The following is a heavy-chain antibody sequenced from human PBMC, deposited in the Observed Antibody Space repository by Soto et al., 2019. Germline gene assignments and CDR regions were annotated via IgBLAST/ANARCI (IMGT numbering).Heavy chain of an antibody. CDR2: INPNSGGT. V-gene: IGHV1-2*04. CDR3: ASSTIVGEPAMDV. D-gene: IGHD3-3*01. Sequence: ASVKVSCKASGYTFTSYAMHWVRQAPGQGLEWMGWINPNSGGTNYAQKFQGWVTMTRDTSISTAYMELSRLRSDDTAVYYCASSTIVGEPAMDVWGQGTAVTVSS. J-gene: IGHJ6*02. CDR1: GYTFTSYA.